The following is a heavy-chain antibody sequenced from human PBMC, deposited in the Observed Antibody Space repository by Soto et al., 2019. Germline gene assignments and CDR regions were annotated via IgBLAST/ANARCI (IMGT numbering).Heavy chain of an antibody. CDR3: AMVDVYVTPSPQDV. Sequence: QVQLVQSGAEVKNPGASVKVSCKASGYSFTRYGIGWARQAPGQGLAWMGWINAYNGNTNYAQNRQGRLTLTTDTSTTTAYMELRSLRSNDTAIYYCAMVDVYVTPSPQDVWGQGTTVTVSS. CDR1: GYSFTRYG. CDR2: INAYNGNT. D-gene: IGHD2-8*01. V-gene: IGHV1-18*01. J-gene: IGHJ6*02.